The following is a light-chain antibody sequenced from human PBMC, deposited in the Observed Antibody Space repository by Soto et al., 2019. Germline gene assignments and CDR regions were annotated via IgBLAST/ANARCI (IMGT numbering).Light chain of an antibody. V-gene: IGKV3-15*01. J-gene: IGKJ2*01. CDR1: QSVSSN. CDR3: QQYNNWYT. CDR2: GAS. Sequence: EIVMTQSPATLSVSPGETVTLSCRASQSVSSNLAWYQQKPGQAPRLLIYGASTRATGIPAKFSGSGSGTDFTLTISSLQSEDFAVYYCQQYNNWYTFGQGTKLEIK.